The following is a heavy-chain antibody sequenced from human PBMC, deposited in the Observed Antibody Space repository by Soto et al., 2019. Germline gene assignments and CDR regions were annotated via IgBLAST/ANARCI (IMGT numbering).Heavy chain of an antibody. CDR2: ISAHNGNT. D-gene: IGHD3-10*01. V-gene: IGHV1-18*01. J-gene: IGHJ4*02. CDR3: ASESYGDY. CDR1: GYNFTTYG. Sequence: QVHLVQSGAEVKNPGASVKVSCKGSGYNFTTYGITWVRQAPGQGLEWMAWISAHNGNTNYAPKLQGRVTVTRDTSTSTAYIELWSLRCGDTAVYYCASESYGDYGGQGALFTDSS.